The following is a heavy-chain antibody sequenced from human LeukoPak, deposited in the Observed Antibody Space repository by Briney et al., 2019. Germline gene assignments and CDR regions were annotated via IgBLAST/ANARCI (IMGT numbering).Heavy chain of an antibody. CDR3: ARETPHSGYPRAFDT. CDR2: ISYSGST. D-gene: IGHD5-12*01. CDR1: GGSISSGDYY. V-gene: IGHV4-30-4*01. J-gene: IGHJ3*02. Sequence: SETLSLTCTVSGGSISSGDYYWGWLRQPPGTGLEWLGYISYSGSTYYNPSPKSRVTISVDTSKNQFSLKLSSVTAADTAVYYCARETPHSGYPRAFDTWGQGTMVTVS.